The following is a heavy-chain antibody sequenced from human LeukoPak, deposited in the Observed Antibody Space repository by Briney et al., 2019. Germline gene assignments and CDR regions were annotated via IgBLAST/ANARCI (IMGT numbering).Heavy chain of an antibody. CDR3: ARDIVVVVAAPDAFDI. Sequence: GASVKVSCKASGYTFTSYGISWVRQAPGQGLEWMGWISAYNGNTNYAQKLQGRVTMTTDTSTSTAYMELRSLRSDDTAVYYRARDIVVVVAAPDAFDIWGQGTRVTVSS. CDR1: GYTFTSYG. D-gene: IGHD2-15*01. CDR2: ISAYNGNT. V-gene: IGHV1-18*01. J-gene: IGHJ3*02.